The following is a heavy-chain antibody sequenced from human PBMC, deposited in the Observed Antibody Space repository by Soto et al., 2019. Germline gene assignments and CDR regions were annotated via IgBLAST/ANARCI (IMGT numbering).Heavy chain of an antibody. CDR1: GYTFTDYD. J-gene: IGHJ5*02. CDR3: ARVAVAARPRWYNWFDP. CDR2: MNPNSGET. V-gene: IGHV1-8*01. D-gene: IGHD2-15*01. Sequence: QEQLVQSGAEVKKPGASVKVSCKTSGYTFTDYDINWVRQATGQGLEWIGWMNPNSGETGYAQKFQGRVTMPRSASRSTAYLELSSLRSEDTAVYYCARVAVAARPRWYNWFDPWGQGTLVTVSS.